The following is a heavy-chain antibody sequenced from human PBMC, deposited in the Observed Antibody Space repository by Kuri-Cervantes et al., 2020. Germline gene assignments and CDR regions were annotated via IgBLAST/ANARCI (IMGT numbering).Heavy chain of an antibody. Sequence: GESLKISCVASGFTFSSYGMHWVRQAPGKGLEWVGRVRNKANSYTTEYAASVKGSFTISRDDSKNSVYLQMNSLETEDTAVYYCPRVDCSGGSCYIYWGQGSLVTVSS. CDR3: PRVDCSGGSCYIY. V-gene: IGHV3-72*01. J-gene: IGHJ4*02. D-gene: IGHD2-15*01. CDR1: GFTFSSYG. CDR2: VRNKANSYTT.